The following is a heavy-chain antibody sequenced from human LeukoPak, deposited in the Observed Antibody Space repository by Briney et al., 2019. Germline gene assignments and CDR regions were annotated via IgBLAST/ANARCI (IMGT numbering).Heavy chain of an antibody. J-gene: IGHJ4*02. V-gene: IGHV3-7*01. CDR1: GISVSPYW. Sequence: GGSLRLSCAASGISVSPYWMSWVRQAPGKGLEWVANINQDESEKYYVDSVKGRFTISRNNDKNSLYLQMNSLRVEDTAVYYCARDSGWYTHDYWGQGTLVTVSS. CDR2: INQDESEK. CDR3: ARDSGWYTHDY. D-gene: IGHD6-19*01.